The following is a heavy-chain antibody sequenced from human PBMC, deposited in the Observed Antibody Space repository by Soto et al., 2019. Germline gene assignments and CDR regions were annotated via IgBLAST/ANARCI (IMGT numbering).Heavy chain of an antibody. D-gene: IGHD6-19*01. Sequence: PGGSLRLSCAASGFTFNSYGMHWVRQAPGKGLEWVVVISFDGRNTYYADSVKGRFTISRDNAKNSLYLQMNSLGDEDTAVYYCARVGEQWLVVSNYYYYGMDVWGQGTTVTVSS. J-gene: IGHJ6*02. V-gene: IGHV3-30*03. CDR3: ARVGEQWLVVSNYYYYGMDV. CDR1: GFTFNSYG. CDR2: ISFDGRNT.